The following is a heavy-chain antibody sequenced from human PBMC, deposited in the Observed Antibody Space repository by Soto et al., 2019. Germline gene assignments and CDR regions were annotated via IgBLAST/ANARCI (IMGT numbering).Heavy chain of an antibody. J-gene: IGHJ2*01. CDR2: IYYSGST. V-gene: IGHV4-59*08. Sequence: SETLSLTCTVSGGSISSYYWSWIRQPPGKGLELIGYIYYSGSTNYNPSLKSRVTISVDTSKNQFSLKLSSVTAADTAVYYCARQGPLYWYFDLWGRGTLVTVSS. CDR3: ARQGPLYWYFDL. CDR1: GGSISSYY.